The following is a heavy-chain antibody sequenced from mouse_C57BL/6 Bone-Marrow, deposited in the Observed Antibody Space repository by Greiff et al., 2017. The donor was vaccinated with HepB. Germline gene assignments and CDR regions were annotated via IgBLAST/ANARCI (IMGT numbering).Heavy chain of an antibody. J-gene: IGHJ3*01. CDR2: IDPSDSYT. D-gene: IGHD1-1*01. V-gene: IGHV1-59*01. Sequence: QVQLQQPGAELVRPGTSVKLSCKASGYTFTSYWMHWVKQRPGQGLEWIGVIDPSDSYTNYNQKFKGKATLTVDTSSSTAYMQLSSLTSEDSAVYYWAPTYYYGSSSFAYWGQGTLVTVSA. CDR3: APTYYYGSSSFAY. CDR1: GYTFTSYW.